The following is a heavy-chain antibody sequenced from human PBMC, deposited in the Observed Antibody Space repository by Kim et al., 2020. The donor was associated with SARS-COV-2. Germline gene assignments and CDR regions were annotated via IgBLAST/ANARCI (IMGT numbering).Heavy chain of an antibody. CDR2: IYSGGST. D-gene: IGHD3-3*01. J-gene: IGHJ6*02. V-gene: IGHV3-66*01. Sequence: GGSLRLSCAASGFTVSSNYMSWVRQAPGKGLEWVSVIYSGGSTYYADSVKGRFTISRDNSKNTLYLQMNSLRAEDTAVYYCAGCSVLRFLEWYSGAGEGYYYGMDVWGQGTTFTVSS. CDR1: GFTVSSNY. CDR3: AGCSVLRFLEWYSGAGEGYYYGMDV.